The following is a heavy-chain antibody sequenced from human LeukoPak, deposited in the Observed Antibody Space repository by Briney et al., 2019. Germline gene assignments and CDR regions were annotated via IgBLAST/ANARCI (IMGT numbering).Heavy chain of an antibody. CDR2: IIPILGIA. Sequence: ASVKVSCKASGGTFSSYTISWVRQAPGQGLEWMGRIIPILGIANYAQKFQGRVTITADKSTSTAYMELSSLRSEDTAVYYCATYSNYVYYYYYYYMDVWGKGTTVTVSS. CDR3: ATYSNYVYYYYYYYMDV. D-gene: IGHD4-11*01. V-gene: IGHV1-69*02. CDR1: GGTFSSYT. J-gene: IGHJ6*03.